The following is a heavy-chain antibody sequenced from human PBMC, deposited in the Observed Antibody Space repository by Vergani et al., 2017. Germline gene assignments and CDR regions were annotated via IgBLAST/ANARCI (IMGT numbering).Heavy chain of an antibody. CDR3: ARSIAAAGTIYVTDNWFDP. J-gene: IGHJ5*02. V-gene: IGHV1-69*06. Sequence: VQLVQSGAEVKKPGSSVKVSCKASGGTFSSYAISWVRQAPGQGLEWMGGIIPIFGTANYAQKFQGRVTITADKSTSTAYMELSSLRSEDTAVYYCARSIAAAGTIYVTDNWFDPWGQVTLVTVSS. D-gene: IGHD6-13*01. CDR2: IIPIFGTA. CDR1: GGTFSSYA.